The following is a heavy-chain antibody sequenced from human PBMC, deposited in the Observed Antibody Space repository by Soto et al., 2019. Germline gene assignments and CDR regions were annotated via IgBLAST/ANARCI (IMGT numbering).Heavy chain of an antibody. Sequence: QVQLVQSGAEVKRPGASLKVSCQASGYTFTTYDINWVRQAPGPGLEWMGWMNPYTGKAGYAQKFQGRVNMTSDNSIITAYMELSSLRSEDTAVYYCARRKERSGPTYFDYWGLGTLVTVSS. D-gene: IGHD6-25*01. V-gene: IGHV1-8*01. CDR1: GYTFTTYD. CDR3: ARRKERSGPTYFDY. CDR2: MNPYTGKA. J-gene: IGHJ4*02.